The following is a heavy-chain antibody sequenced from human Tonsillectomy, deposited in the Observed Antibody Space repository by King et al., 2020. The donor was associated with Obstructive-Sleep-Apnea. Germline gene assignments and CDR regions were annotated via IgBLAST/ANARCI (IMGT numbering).Heavy chain of an antibody. CDR2: IYYSGST. CDR1: GGSISSGDYY. CDR3: ARDSGSSLTYYYGMDV. J-gene: IGHJ6*02. Sequence: QLQESGPGLVKPSQTLSLTCTVSGGSISSGDYYWSWIRQPPGKGLEWIGYIYYSGSTYYNPSLKSRVTISVDTSKNQFSLKLSSVTAADTAVYYCARDSGSSLTYYYGMDVWGQGTTVTVSS. D-gene: IGHD6-13*01. V-gene: IGHV4-30-4*01.